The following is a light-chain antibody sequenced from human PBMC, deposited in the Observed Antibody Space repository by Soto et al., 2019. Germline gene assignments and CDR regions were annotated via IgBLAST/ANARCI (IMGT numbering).Light chain of an antibody. Sequence: DIQMTQSPSTLSGSVGNRLTIPCRASQTISSWLAWYQQKPGQAPKLLIYKASTLKSGVPPRVSGSGSGTEFTLTISSLQPDDVATYYCQHYNSYSEAFGQGTKVDIK. J-gene: IGKJ1*01. CDR2: KAS. CDR1: QTISSW. V-gene: IGKV1-5*03. CDR3: QHYNSYSEA.